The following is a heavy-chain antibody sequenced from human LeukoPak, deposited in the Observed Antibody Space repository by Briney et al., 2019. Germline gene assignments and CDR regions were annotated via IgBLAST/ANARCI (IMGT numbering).Heavy chain of an antibody. J-gene: IGHJ4*02. CDR3: ARDTEDVDY. Sequence: GASVTLSCTASGYTFTSYYIHWVRQAPGQGLEWMGIINSSGGSTTYAQKFQGRVTMTRDTSTSTVYRELSSLRSEDTAVDYCARDTEDVDYWGQGTLVTVST. V-gene: IGHV1-46*01. CDR1: GYTFTSYY. CDR2: INSSGGST.